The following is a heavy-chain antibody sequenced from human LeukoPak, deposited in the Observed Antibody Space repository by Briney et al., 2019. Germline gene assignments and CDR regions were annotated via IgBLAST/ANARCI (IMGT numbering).Heavy chain of an antibody. Sequence: ASVKVSCKASGGTFSSYAISWVRQAPGQGLEWMGGIIPIFGTANYAQKFQGRVTITTDESTSTAYMELSSLRSEDTAVYYRARVAYYYDSSGYLDYWGQGTLVTVSS. CDR1: GGTFSSYA. J-gene: IGHJ4*02. CDR3: ARVAYYYDSSGYLDY. D-gene: IGHD3-22*01. CDR2: IIPIFGTA. V-gene: IGHV1-69*05.